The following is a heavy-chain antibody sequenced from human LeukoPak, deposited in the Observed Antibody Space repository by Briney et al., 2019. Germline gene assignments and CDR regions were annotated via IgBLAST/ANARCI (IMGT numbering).Heavy chain of an antibody. J-gene: IGHJ4*02. CDR2: ISYDGSNK. Sequence: PGGSLRLSCAASGFTFSSYAMHWVRQAPGKGLEWVAVISYDGSNKYYADSVKGRFTISRDNSKNTLYLQMNSLRAEDTAVYYCARDQGYSYGYQNYASFDYWGQGTLVTVSS. D-gene: IGHD5-18*01. CDR1: GFTFSSYA. V-gene: IGHV3-30-3*01. CDR3: ARDQGYSYGYQNYASFDY.